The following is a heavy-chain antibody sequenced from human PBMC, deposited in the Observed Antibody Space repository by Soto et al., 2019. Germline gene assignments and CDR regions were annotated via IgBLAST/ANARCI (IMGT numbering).Heavy chain of an antibody. Sequence: SETLSLTCAVYGGPFSGYYWSWTRQPPGKGLEWIGEINHSGSTNYNPSLKSRVTISVDTSKNQFSLKLSSVAAADTAVYYCARITIGRGYYYGSGSSWLPIDPWGQGTLVTVSS. CDR1: GGPFSGYY. V-gene: IGHV4-34*01. D-gene: IGHD3-10*01. CDR2: INHSGST. J-gene: IGHJ5*02. CDR3: ARITIGRGYYYGSGSSWLPIDP.